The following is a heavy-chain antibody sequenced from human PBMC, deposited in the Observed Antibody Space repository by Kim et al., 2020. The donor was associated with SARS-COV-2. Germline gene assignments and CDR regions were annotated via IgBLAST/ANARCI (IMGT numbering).Heavy chain of an antibody. D-gene: IGHD6-19*01. V-gene: IGHV5-51*01. J-gene: IGHJ6*02. Sequence: SPSFQGQVTISADKSISTAYLQWSSLKASDTAMYYCARHEAVAGSYGMDVWGQGTTVTVSS. CDR3: ARHEAVAGSYGMDV.